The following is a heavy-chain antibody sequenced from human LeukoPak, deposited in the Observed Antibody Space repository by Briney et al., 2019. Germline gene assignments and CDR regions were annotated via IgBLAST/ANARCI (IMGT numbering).Heavy chain of an antibody. CDR1: GGTFSSYA. J-gene: IGHJ3*02. CDR2: IIPILDIA. CDR3: ARDFRGPGDPEAFGI. D-gene: IGHD2-21*02. Sequence: SVKVSCKASGGTFSSYALSWVRQAPGQGLEWMGRIIPILDIANYAQKFQGRVTITADKSTSTAYMELSSLRSEDTAVYYCARDFRGPGDPEAFGIWGQGTMVTVSS. V-gene: IGHV1-69*04.